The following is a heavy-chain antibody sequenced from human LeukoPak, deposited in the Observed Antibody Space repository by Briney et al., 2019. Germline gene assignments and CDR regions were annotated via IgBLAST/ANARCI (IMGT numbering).Heavy chain of an antibody. CDR1: GYTFDDYA. D-gene: IGHD5-18*01. Sequence: GRSLRLSCEVSGYTFDDYAMHWVRQAPGKGLEWVSAISWNSGSIGYADSVKGRFTISRDNGKNSLYLQMNSLRTEDTALYYCAKGHTYGLGESYLDFWGQGTLVSVSS. CDR2: ISWNSGSI. CDR3: AKGHTYGLGESYLDF. J-gene: IGHJ4*02. V-gene: IGHV3-9*01.